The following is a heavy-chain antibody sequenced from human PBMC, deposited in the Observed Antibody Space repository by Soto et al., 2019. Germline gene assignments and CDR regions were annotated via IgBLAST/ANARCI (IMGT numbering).Heavy chain of an antibody. D-gene: IGHD5-12*01. CDR3: ASLRFEAY. J-gene: IGHJ4*02. Sequence: GGSLRLSCAASGFTFSSYSMNWVRQAPGKGLEWVSYISSSSSTIYYADSVKGRFTISRDNAKNSLYLQMNSLRAEDTAVYYCASLRFEAYWGQGTLVTVSS. CDR2: ISSSSSTI. CDR1: GFTFSSYS. V-gene: IGHV3-48*01.